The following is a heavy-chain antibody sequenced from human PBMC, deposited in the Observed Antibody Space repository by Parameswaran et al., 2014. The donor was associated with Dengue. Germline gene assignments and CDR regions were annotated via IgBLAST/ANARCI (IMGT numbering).Heavy chain of an antibody. J-gene: IGHJ6*02. D-gene: IGHD3-22*01. V-gene: IGHV3-48*02. CDR2: ISSSSSTI. Sequence: VRQAPGKGLEWVSYISSSSSTIYYADSVKGRFTISRDNAKNSLYLQMNSLRDEDTAVYYCAREYVDYYDSSGPRTLYGMDVWGQGTTVTVSS. CDR3: AREYVDYYDSSGPRTLYGMDV.